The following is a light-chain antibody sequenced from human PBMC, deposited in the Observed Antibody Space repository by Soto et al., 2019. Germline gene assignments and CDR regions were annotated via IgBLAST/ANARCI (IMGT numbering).Light chain of an antibody. CDR3: LLYYGGRYV. Sequence: QAVVTQEPSLTVSPGGTVTLTYASNTGAVTSGYYANWFQQKPGQAPRALIYSSTIKHSWTPARFSASLLGGKAALTLSGVQPEDEAEYYCLLYYGGRYVFGTGTKLTVL. J-gene: IGLJ1*01. V-gene: IGLV7-43*01. CDR2: SST. CDR1: TGAVTSGYY.